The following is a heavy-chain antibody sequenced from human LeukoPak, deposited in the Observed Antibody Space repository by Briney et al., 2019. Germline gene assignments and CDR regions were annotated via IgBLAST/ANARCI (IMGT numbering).Heavy chain of an antibody. D-gene: IGHD4/OR15-4a*01. Sequence: SVKVSCKASGGTFSSYAISWVRQAPGQGLEWMGGIIPIFGTANYAQKFQGRVTITADKSTSTAYMELSSLRSEDTAVYYCARRAGAHSHPYDYWGQGTLVTVSS. CDR1: GGTFSSYA. V-gene: IGHV1-69*06. CDR2: IIPIFGTA. J-gene: IGHJ4*02. CDR3: ARRAGAHSHPYDY.